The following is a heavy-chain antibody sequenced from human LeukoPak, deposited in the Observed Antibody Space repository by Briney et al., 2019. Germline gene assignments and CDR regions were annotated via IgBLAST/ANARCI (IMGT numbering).Heavy chain of an antibody. J-gene: IGHJ4*02. CDR2: INPNSGGT. CDR1: GYTFTGYY. V-gene: IGHV1-2*02. CDR3: ARDPSPTVVTQIDY. D-gene: IGHD4-23*01. Sequence: ASVKVSCKASGYTFTGYYMHWVRQAPGQGLAWMGLINPNSGGTNYAQKFQGRVTMTRDTSIGTAYMELSRLRSDDTAVYYCARDPSPTVVTQIDYWGQGTLVTVSS.